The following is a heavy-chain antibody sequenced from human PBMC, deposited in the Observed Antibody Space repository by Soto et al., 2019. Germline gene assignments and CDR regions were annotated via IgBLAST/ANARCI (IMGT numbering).Heavy chain of an antibody. CDR3: ARDLTTADYGDYGLGY. J-gene: IGHJ4*02. D-gene: IGHD4-17*01. CDR1: GGTFSSYA. CDR2: IIPIFGTA. V-gene: IGHV1-69*12. Sequence: QVQLVQSGAEVKKPGSSVKVSCKASGGTFSSYAISWVRQAPGQGLEWMGGIIPIFGTANYAQKFHGRVTITADEPTSTAYVELSGLRSEDTAVYYCARDLTTADYGDYGLGYWGQGALVTVCS.